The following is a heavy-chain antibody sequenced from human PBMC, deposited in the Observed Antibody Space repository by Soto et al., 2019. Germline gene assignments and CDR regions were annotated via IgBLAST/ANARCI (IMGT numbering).Heavy chain of an antibody. CDR1: GSSISSGGYY. V-gene: IGHV4-31*03. D-gene: IGHD2-15*01. CDR2: TYYSGST. J-gene: IGHJ4*02. CDR3: ARLGFGGNPYYFDY. Sequence: QVQLQESGPGLVKPSQTLSLTCTVSGSSISSGGYYWSWIRQHPGKGLEWIGWTYYSGSTYYNPSLKRRFITSVDTSKNGFSLKLSSVTAADTAVYYCARLGFGGNPYYFDYWGQGILVTVSS.